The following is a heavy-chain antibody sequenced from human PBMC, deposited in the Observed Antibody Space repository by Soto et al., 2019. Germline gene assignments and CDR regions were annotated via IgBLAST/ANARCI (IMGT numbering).Heavy chain of an antibody. V-gene: IGHV1-69*06. CDR1: GGTFSSYA. Sequence: SVKVSCKASGGTFSSYAISWVRQAPGQGLEWMGGIIPIFGTANYAQKFQGRVTITADKSTSTAYMELSSLRSEDTAVYYCARDSFYPGSGWYEAYNWFDPWGQGTLVTV. CDR2: IIPIFGTA. J-gene: IGHJ5*02. D-gene: IGHD6-19*01. CDR3: ARDSFYPGSGWYEAYNWFDP.